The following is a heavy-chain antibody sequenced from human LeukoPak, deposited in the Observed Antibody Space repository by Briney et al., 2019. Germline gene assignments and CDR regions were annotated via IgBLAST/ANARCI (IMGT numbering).Heavy chain of an antibody. CDR3: AGHSSSSDGWFAP. V-gene: IGHV1-46*02. D-gene: IGHD6-6*01. J-gene: IGHJ5*02. Sequence: ASVKVSCKASGYSFNTDYMHWVRQAPGQGLEWMGIINPSGTSRSYPQKFQGRVTMTRDTSINTVYMDLTRLTSGDTAIYYCAGHSSSSDGWFAPWGQGTLVTVSS. CDR2: INPSGTSR. CDR1: GYSFNTDY.